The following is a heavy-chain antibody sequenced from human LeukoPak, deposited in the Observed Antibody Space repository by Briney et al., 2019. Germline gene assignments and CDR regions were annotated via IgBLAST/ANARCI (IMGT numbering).Heavy chain of an antibody. CDR1: GYTFTGYY. CDR2: INPNSGGT. V-gene: IGHV1-2*02. J-gene: IGHJ6*02. CDR3: ARHGLIRGLIHPYYYYGMDV. Sequence: ASVKVSCKASGYTFTGYYMHWVRQAPGQGLEWMGWINPNSGGTNYAQKFQGRVTMTRDTSISTAYMELSRLRSDDTAVYYCARHGLIRGLIHPYYYYGMDVWGQGTTVTVSS. D-gene: IGHD3-10*01.